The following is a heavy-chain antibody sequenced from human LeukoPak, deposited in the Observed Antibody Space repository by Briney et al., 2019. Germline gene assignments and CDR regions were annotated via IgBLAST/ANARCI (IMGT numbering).Heavy chain of an antibody. CDR3: GRYPGSYVIYY. J-gene: IGHJ4*02. D-gene: IGHD3-16*01. Sequence: GGSLQISCQGSGSSFSSYWISWVRQLPGKGLEGFGSFDPIHSHTNYNPSFLRHVTISSDKSISTAYLQCSSLKASDIAMYFCGRYPGSYVIYYLGQGTLVTVSS. CDR1: GSSFSSYW. CDR2: FDPIHSHT. V-gene: IGHV5-10-1*01.